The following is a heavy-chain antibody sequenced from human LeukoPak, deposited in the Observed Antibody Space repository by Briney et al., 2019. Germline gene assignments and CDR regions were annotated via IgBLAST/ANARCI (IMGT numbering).Heavy chain of an antibody. Sequence: SETLSLTCAVSGYSISSGYYWGWIRPPPGKGLEWIGSIHHSGSTHYNPSLKSRVTISVDTSKNQFSLKLSSVTATDTAVYYCSRRGGAAPTTEAWGQGTLVTVSS. CDR3: SRRGGAAPTTEA. V-gene: IGHV4-38-2*01. CDR2: IHHSGST. D-gene: IGHD1-26*01. J-gene: IGHJ5*02. CDR1: GYSISSGYY.